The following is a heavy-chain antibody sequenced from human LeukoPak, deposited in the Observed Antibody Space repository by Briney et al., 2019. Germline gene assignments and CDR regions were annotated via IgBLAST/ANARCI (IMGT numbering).Heavy chain of an antibody. CDR2: INVDGSVK. J-gene: IGHJ4*02. CDR1: GFTFSNYW. D-gene: IGHD4-23*01. CDR3: VRDLILVDTPGDDFDY. Sequence: GGSLRLSCAASGFTFSNYWMHWVRQVPGKGLVWVSRINVDGSVKSYADSVKGRFTISGDNAKNTVSLQMNSLRAEDTAVYYCVRDLILVDTPGDDFDYWGQGALVTVSS. V-gene: IGHV3-74*01.